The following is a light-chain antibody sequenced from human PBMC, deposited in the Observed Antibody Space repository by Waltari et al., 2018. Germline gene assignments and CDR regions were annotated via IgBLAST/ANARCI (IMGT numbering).Light chain of an antibody. J-gene: IGLJ1*01. CDR2: DVS. CDR3: SSYAGSNTHV. CDR1: SRYVGAYKS. Sequence: QSGLTQPPSASGSPGQSVIIPCPGTSRYVGAYKSFSWYQQRPGNAPKLIIYDVSQRPSGVPDRFSGSKSGNTASLTVSGLQAEDEADYYCSSYAGSNTHVFGIGTKVTVL. V-gene: IGLV2-8*01.